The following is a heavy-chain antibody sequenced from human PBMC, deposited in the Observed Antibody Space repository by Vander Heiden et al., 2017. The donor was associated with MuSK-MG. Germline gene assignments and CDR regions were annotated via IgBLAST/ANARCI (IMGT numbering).Heavy chain of an antibody. CDR2: ISYDGSNK. Sequence: QVQLVESGGGVAEPGRSLRLSCAASGFTFSSYSMHWVRQAPGKGLEWVAVISYDGSNKYYATSVKGRFTISRDNSQNTLYLQMNSLRAEDTAVYYCAKGGFMVRGVMGPWGQGTLVTVSS. CDR1: GFTFSSYS. J-gene: IGHJ5*02. D-gene: IGHD3-10*01. V-gene: IGHV3-30*18. CDR3: AKGGFMVRGVMGP.